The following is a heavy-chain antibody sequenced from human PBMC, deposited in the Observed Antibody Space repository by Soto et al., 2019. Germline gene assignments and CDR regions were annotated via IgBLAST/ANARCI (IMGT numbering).Heavy chain of an antibody. Sequence: GGSLRLSCVGSGFIFEDFAMNWVRQVPGKGLEWVSGISWNSATLAYADSVKGRFIVSRDNAKNILYLQMNSLRAEDAALYYWAKDVGSYYYDTSAYLYDYWGQGTLVTVSS. J-gene: IGHJ4*02. D-gene: IGHD3-22*01. CDR3: AKDVGSYYYDTSAYLYDY. CDR1: GFIFEDFA. V-gene: IGHV3-9*01. CDR2: ISWNSATL.